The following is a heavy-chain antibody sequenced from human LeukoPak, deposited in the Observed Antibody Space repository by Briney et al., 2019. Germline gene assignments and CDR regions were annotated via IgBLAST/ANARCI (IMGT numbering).Heavy chain of an antibody. V-gene: IGHV3-23*01. CDR3: AKYSSGWYDFDY. J-gene: IGHJ4*02. Sequence: QPGGSLRLSCAAPGFTFSSYAMSWVRQAPGKGLEWVSAISGSGGSTYYADSVKGRFTISRDNSKNTLYLQMNSLRAEDTAVYYCAKYSSGWYDFDYWGQGTLVTVSS. CDR1: GFTFSSYA. D-gene: IGHD6-19*01. CDR2: ISGSGGST.